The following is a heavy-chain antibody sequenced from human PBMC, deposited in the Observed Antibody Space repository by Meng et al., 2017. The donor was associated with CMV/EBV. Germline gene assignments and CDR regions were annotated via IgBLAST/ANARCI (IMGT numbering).Heavy chain of an antibody. Sequence: VQRVQSGAAVKKPWSPVQVPCKASGGTFSSYAISWVRQAPGQGLEWMGGIIPIFGTANYAQKFQGRVTITADESTSTAYMELSSLRSENTAVYYCARRGSYYGSGSYYNWFDPWGQGTLVTVSS. CDR3: ARRGSYYGSGSYYNWFDP. CDR2: IIPIFGTA. D-gene: IGHD3-10*01. V-gene: IGHV1-69*12. J-gene: IGHJ5*02. CDR1: GGTFSSYA.